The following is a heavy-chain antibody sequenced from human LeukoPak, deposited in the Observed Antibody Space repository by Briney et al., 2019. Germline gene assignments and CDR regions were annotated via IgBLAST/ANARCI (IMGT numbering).Heavy chain of an antibody. D-gene: IGHD4-17*01. Sequence: ASVKVSCKASGYTFITYYMQWVRQAPGQGLEWMGVISPSGGTTSYAQKFQARVTMTRDTSTSTVYMELSSLRSEDTAVYYCARGTGLGGDYVSNWGQGTLVTVSS. CDR3: ARGTGLGGDYVSN. CDR2: ISPSGGTT. CDR1: GYTFITYY. V-gene: IGHV1-46*01. J-gene: IGHJ4*02.